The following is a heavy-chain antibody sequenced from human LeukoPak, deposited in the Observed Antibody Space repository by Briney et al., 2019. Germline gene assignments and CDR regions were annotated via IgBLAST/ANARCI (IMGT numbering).Heavy chain of an antibody. CDR3: AKWKYSDSGIDDY. D-gene: IGHD5-12*01. J-gene: IGHJ4*02. CDR1: GFTFSSYA. V-gene: IGHV3-23*01. Sequence: GGSLRLSCAASGFTFSSYAMSWVRKVPGKGLEWVSVISGSGDNTYYADSVKGRFTISRDNSKNMLYLQMNSLRAEDTAVYYCAKWKYSDSGIDDYWGQGTLVTVSS. CDR2: ISGSGDNT.